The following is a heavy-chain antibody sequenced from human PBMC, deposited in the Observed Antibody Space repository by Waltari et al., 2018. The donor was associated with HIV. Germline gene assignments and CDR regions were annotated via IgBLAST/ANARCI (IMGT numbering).Heavy chain of an antibody. CDR2: INHSGST. V-gene: IGHV4-34*01. CDR1: GGSFSGYY. Sequence: QVQLQQWGAGLLKPSETLSLTCAVYGGSFSGYYWSWIRQPPGKGLEWIGEINHSGSTNYNPSLKSRVTISVDTSKNQFSLKLSSVTAADTAVYYCARGLSIAARPGWFDPWGQGTLVTVSS. J-gene: IGHJ5*02. D-gene: IGHD6-6*01. CDR3: ARGLSIAARPGWFDP.